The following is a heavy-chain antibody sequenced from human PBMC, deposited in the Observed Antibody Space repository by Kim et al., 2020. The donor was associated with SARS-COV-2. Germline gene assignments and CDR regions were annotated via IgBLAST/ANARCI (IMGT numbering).Heavy chain of an antibody. D-gene: IGHD3-10*01. V-gene: IGHV3-23*01. CDR3: AGDTGWFFGR. J-gene: IGHJ4*02. Sequence: FYSDSGKGQLTSSRDNSKNTVYLQMNSLRVEDTVVYYCAGDTGWFFGRWGQGTLVTGSS.